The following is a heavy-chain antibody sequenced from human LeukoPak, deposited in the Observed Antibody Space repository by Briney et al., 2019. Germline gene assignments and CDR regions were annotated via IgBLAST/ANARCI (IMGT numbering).Heavy chain of an antibody. CDR1: GFNVNSNY. D-gene: IGHD2-21*02. CDR2: IYSGGDI. Sequence: PGGSLRLSCAASGFNVNSNYMSWVRQTPGKGLEWVSIIYSGGDIYYADSVKGRFTISRDSSKNTVHLQMSNPRDEDTAVYYCAREVYCGGDCYCCVGYFDLWGRGTLVTVSS. V-gene: IGHV3-66*01. CDR3: AREVYCGGDCYCCVGYFDL. J-gene: IGHJ2*01.